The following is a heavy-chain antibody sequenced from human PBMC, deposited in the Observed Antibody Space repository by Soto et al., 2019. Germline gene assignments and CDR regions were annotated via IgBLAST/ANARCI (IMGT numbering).Heavy chain of an antibody. CDR1: GGTFSSYA. Sequence: GASVKVSCKASGGTFSSYAISWVRQAPGQGLEWMGGIIPIFGTANYAQKFQGRVTITADESTSTAYMELSSLRSEDTAVYYCARGENYDSSGYQDYYYGMDVWGQGTTVTVSS. CDR3: ARGENYDSSGYQDYYYGMDV. D-gene: IGHD3-22*01. J-gene: IGHJ6*02. V-gene: IGHV1-69*13. CDR2: IIPIFGTA.